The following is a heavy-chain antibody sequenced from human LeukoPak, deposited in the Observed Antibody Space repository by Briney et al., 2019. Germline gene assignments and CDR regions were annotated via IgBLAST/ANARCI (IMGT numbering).Heavy chain of an antibody. J-gene: IGHJ4*02. CDR3: AKWALNLLGYCSSTSCYFFDY. V-gene: IGHV3-23*01. D-gene: IGHD2-2*01. CDR1: GFTFSSYA. Sequence: GGSLRLSCAASGFTFSSYAMSWVRQAPGKGLEWVSAISGSGGSTYYADSVKGRFTISRDNSKNTLYLQMNSLRAEDTAVYYCAKWALNLLGYCSSTSCYFFDYWGQGTLVTVSS. CDR2: ISGSGGST.